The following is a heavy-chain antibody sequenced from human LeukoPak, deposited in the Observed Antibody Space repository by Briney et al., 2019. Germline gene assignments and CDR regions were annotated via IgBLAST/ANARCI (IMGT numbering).Heavy chain of an antibody. D-gene: IGHD3-10*01. J-gene: IGHJ4*02. CDR3: AREPYGSGLDY. V-gene: IGHV4-31*03. CDR1: GGSISSGGYY. Sequence: SETLSLTCTVSGGSISSGGYYWSWIRQHPGKGLEWIGYIYYSGSTYYNPSLKSRVTISVDTSKNQFSLKLSSVTAADTAVYYCAREPYGSGLDYWGQGTLVTVSS. CDR2: IYYSGST.